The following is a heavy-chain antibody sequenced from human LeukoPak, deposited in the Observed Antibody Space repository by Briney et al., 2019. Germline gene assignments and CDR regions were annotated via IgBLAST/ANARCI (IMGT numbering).Heavy chain of an antibody. V-gene: IGHV3-53*01. Sequence: PGGSLRLSCAASGFTVSDNYTSWVRQAPGKGLEWVSVIYSGGSTYYADSVKGRFSISRDNSKNTLYLQMNSLRAEDTAVYYCARAAGGGGNRFDYWGQGTLVTVSS. CDR2: IYSGGST. CDR3: ARAAGGGGNRFDY. CDR1: GFTVSDNY. D-gene: IGHD4-23*01. J-gene: IGHJ4*02.